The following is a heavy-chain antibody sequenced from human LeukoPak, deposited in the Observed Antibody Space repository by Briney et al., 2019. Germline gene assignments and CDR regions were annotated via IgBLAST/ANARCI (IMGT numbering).Heavy chain of an antibody. D-gene: IGHD1/OR15-1a*01. J-gene: IGHJ5*02. CDR2: ISAYNGNT. Sequence: ASVTVSCKASGYTFTSYGISWVRQAPGQGLEWMGWISAYNGNTNYAQKLQGRVTMTTDTSTSTAYMELRSLRSDDTAVYYCARAIQYNWNRSDNWFDPWGQGTLVTVSS. CDR1: GYTFTSYG. V-gene: IGHV1-18*01. CDR3: ARAIQYNWNRSDNWFDP.